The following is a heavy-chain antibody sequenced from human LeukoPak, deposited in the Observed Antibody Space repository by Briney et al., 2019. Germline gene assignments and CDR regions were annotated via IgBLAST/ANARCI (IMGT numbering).Heavy chain of an antibody. J-gene: IGHJ5*02. CDR1: GFICNYYG. V-gene: IGHV3-23*01. D-gene: IGHD3-22*01. CDR3: AKGSSGYFADL. CDR2: SSNDGGGT. Sequence: PGVYLRCYGAASGFICNYYGLIWLRQAPGQGLEWISASSNDGGGTQYGDFVEGRFTISRDYSKNTLFLQMSSLRAEDTALYYCAKGSSGYFADLWGQGTLVTVSS.